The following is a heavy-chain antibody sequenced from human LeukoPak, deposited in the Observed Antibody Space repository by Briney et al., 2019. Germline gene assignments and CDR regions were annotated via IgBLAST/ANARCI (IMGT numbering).Heavy chain of an antibody. Sequence: PGGSLRLSCAVSEFTFTDYYMSRVRQAPGKGLEWISYISSSGDIIFNADSVKGRFTISRDNAKKLLYLQMNSLRVEDTAVYYCARDRLCSGGSCYFPLVDYWGQGTLVTVSS. V-gene: IGHV3-11*01. CDR2: ISSSGDII. CDR1: EFTFTDYY. CDR3: ARDRLCSGGSCYFPLVDY. J-gene: IGHJ4*02. D-gene: IGHD2-15*01.